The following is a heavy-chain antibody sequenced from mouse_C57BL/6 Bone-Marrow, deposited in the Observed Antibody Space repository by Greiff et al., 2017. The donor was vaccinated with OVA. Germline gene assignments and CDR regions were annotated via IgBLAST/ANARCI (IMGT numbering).Heavy chain of an antibody. CDR3: AREGLRMVTGRGLHYLDY. J-gene: IGHJ2*01. D-gene: IGHD2-2*01. V-gene: IGHV1-78*01. CDR2: IYPRDGST. CDR1: GYTFTDHT. Sequence: VQLQQSDAELVKPGASVKISCKVSGYTFTDHTIHWMKQRPEQGLEWIGYIYPRDGSTKYNEKFKGKATLTADKYSSTAYMQLNSLTSEDSAVYFCAREGLRMVTGRGLHYLDYWGQGTTLTVSS.